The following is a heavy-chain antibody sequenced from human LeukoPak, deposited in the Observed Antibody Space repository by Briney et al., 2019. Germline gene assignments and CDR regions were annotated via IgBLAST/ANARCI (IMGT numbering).Heavy chain of an antibody. CDR1: GFTFSSYS. V-gene: IGHV3-21*01. J-gene: IGHJ5*02. CDR2: ISSSSSYI. CDR3: ARGRGHYYGSGSYENWFDP. Sequence: GGSLRLSCAASGFTFSSYSMKWVRQAPGKGLEWVSSISSSSSYIYYADSVKGRFTISRDNAKNSLYLQTNSLRAEDTAVYYCARGRGHYYGSGSYENWFDPWGQGTLVTVSS. D-gene: IGHD3-10*01.